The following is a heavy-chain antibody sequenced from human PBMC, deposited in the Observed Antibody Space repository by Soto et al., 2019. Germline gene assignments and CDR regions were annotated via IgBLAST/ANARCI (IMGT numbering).Heavy chain of an antibody. CDR2: IIPIFGTA. V-gene: IGHV1-69*13. J-gene: IGHJ6*02. Sequence: ASVKVSCKASGGTFSSYAISWVRQAPGQGLEWMGGIIPIFGTANYAQKFQGRVTITADESTSTAYMELSSLRSEDTAVYYCARDESVADDYYYYGMDVSGQGTTVTVSS. CDR1: GGTFSSYA. CDR3: ARDESVADDYYYYGMDV. D-gene: IGHD6-19*01.